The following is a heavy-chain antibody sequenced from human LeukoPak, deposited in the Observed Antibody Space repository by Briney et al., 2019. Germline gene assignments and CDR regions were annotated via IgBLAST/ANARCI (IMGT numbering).Heavy chain of an antibody. CDR1: GFTFSSYA. Sequence: RGSLTLSCAASGFTFSSYAMTWVRQAPGKGLEWVSSISNSGTNTYYADSVRGRFTISRDTSKNTLYLHMNSLRAEDTAVYYCAKAVTTGRAEQHWGQGTLVTVSS. CDR3: AKAVTTGRAEQH. CDR2: ISNSGTNT. V-gene: IGHV3-23*01. J-gene: IGHJ4*02. D-gene: IGHD4-17*01.